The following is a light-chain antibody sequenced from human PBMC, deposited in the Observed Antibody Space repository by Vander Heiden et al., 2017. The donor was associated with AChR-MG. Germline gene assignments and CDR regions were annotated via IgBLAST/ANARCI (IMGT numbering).Light chain of an antibody. CDR3: RQDDSYPHT. CDR1: QGIRND. Sequence: AIQMTQSPSSLSASVGDRVTISCRASQGIRNDLGWYQQKPGKAPKLLIYAASSLQSAVPSRFSGSVSGTDFTLTISNLQPEDFATYYCRQDDSYPHTFGQGTKVEIK. J-gene: IGKJ1*01. V-gene: IGKV1-6*02. CDR2: AAS.